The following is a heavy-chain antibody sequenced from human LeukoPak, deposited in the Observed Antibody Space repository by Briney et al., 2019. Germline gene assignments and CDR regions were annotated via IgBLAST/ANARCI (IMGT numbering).Heavy chain of an antibody. CDR2: IYHSGST. CDR3: ARLAARSWFDP. Sequence: SETLSLTCAVSGGSISSSNWWSWVRQPPGKGLEWIGEIYHSGSTNYNPSLKSRVTISVDTSKNQFSLKLSSVTAADTAVYYCARLAARSWFDPWGQGTLVTVSS. V-gene: IGHV4-4*02. CDR1: GGSISSSNW. J-gene: IGHJ5*02. D-gene: IGHD6-6*01.